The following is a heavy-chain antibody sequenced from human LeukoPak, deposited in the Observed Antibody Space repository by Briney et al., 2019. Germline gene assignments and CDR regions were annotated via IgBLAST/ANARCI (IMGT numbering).Heavy chain of an antibody. Sequence: PSETLSLTCTVSGGSISSYYWSWIRQPPGKGLEWIGYIYYSGSTNYNPSLKSRVTISVDTSKNQFSLKLSSVTAADTAVYYCAREAGYYDSSGYYYSAFDYWGQGTLVTVSS. CDR3: AREAGYYDSSGYYYSAFDY. V-gene: IGHV4-59*01. D-gene: IGHD3-22*01. J-gene: IGHJ4*02. CDR1: GGSISSYY. CDR2: IYYSGST.